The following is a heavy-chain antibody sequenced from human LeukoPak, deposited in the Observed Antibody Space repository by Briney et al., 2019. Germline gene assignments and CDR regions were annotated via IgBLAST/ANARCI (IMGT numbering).Heavy chain of an antibody. V-gene: IGHV3-73*01. D-gene: IGHD1-26*01. J-gene: IGHJ4*02. CDR1: GITFSGSA. Sequence: GGSLRLSCAASGITFSGSAMHWVRQASGKGLEWVGRIRSKANSYATAYAASVKGRFTISRDDSKNTAYLQMNSLKTEDTAVYYCAKRGAEVGATVAPGDYWGQGTLLTVSS. CDR2: IRSKANSYAT. CDR3: AKRGAEVGATVAPGDY.